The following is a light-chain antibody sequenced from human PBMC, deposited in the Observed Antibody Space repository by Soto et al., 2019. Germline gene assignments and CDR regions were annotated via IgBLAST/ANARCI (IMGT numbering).Light chain of an antibody. V-gene: IGLV2-8*01. CDR1: SSDVGGYNF. Sequence: QSVLTQPPSASGSPGQSVTISFTGTSSDVGGYNFVSWYQHHPGKAPKLMIYEVSKRPSGVPDRFSGSKSGNTASLTVSGLQAEDEADYYCSTYAGSDNYVFGTGTKV. J-gene: IGLJ1*01. CDR3: STYAGSDNYV. CDR2: EVS.